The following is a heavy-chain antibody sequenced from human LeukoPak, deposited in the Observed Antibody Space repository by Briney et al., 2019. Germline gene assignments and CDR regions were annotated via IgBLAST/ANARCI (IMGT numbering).Heavy chain of an antibody. CDR2: LGSAGDT. CDR1: GFNFNNYD. Sequence: GGSLRLSCAASGFNFNNYDMHWVRQAPGKGLEWVSALGSAGDTYYPDSVRGRFTISKETAKNSLYLQMTSLRDEDTAVYYCVRGRRSYGFDHWGQGTLVTVS. CDR3: VRGRRSYGFDH. D-gene: IGHD3-16*01. V-gene: IGHV3-13*01. J-gene: IGHJ4*02.